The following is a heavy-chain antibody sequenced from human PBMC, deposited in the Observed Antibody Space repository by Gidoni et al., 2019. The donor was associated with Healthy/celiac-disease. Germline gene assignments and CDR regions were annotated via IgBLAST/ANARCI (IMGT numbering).Heavy chain of an antibody. Sequence: QVQLVESGGGVVQPGRSLRLSCAASGFPFSSYGMHWVRQAPGKGLEWVAVIWYDGSNKYYADSVKGRFTIARDNSKNTLYLQMNSLRAEDTAVDYCARDARANRKYYYYMDVWGKGTTVTVSS. CDR1: GFPFSSYG. J-gene: IGHJ6*03. V-gene: IGHV3-33*01. CDR3: ARDARANRKYYYYMDV. CDR2: IWYDGSNK.